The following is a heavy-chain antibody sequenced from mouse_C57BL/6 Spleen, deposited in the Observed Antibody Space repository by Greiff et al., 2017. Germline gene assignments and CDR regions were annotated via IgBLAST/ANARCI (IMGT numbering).Heavy chain of an antibody. CDR3: ASVKSDGYYGGFLY. CDR2: ILPGSGNT. J-gene: IGHJ2*01. D-gene: IGHD2-3*01. V-gene: IGHV1-9*01. CDR1: GYTFTGYW. Sequence: VQLQESGAELMKPGASVKLSCKATGYTFTGYWIEWVKQRPGHGLEWIGEILPGSGNTNYTEKFKGKATFTADTSSNTAYMQLSILTPEDSAIYYCASVKSDGYYGGFLYWGQGTTLTVSS.